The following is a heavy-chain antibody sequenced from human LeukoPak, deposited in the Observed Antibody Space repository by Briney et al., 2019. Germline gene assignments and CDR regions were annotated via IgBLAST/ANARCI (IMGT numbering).Heavy chain of an antibody. V-gene: IGHV4-59*01. D-gene: IGHD3-22*01. Sequence: PSETLSLTCTVSGGSISSYYWSWIRQPPGKGLEWIGYIYYSGSTNYNPSLKSRVTISADTSKNQFSLKMSSVTAADTAVYYCARGAHYFESSGYLMPLIYWGQGTLVTVSS. CDR1: GGSISSYY. CDR2: IYYSGST. J-gene: IGHJ4*02. CDR3: ARGAHYFESSGYLMPLIY.